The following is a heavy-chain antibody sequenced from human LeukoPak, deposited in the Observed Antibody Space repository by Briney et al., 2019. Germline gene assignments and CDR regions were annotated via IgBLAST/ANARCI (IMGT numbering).Heavy chain of an antibody. CDR1: GFTFSSYA. CDR3: ATSSSGWYVSRAFDI. CDR2: ISGSGGST. Sequence: VVSLGLSCAASGFTFSSYAMSWVRQAPGKGLEWVSAISGSGGSTYYADSVKGRFTISRDNSKNTLYLQMNSLRAEDTAVYYCATSSSGWYVSRAFDIWGQGTMVTVSS. J-gene: IGHJ3*02. V-gene: IGHV3-23*01. D-gene: IGHD6-19*01.